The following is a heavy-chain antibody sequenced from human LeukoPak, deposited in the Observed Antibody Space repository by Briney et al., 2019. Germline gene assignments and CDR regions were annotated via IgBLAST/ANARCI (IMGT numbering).Heavy chain of an antibody. V-gene: IGHV3-23*01. CDR3: ALAGTFLGAFDI. D-gene: IGHD6-19*01. J-gene: IGHJ3*02. Sequence: GSLRLSCAASGFTFSSYAMSWVRQAPGKGLEWVSAISGSGGSTYYADSVKGRFTISRDNSKNTLYLQMNSLRAEDTAVYYCALAGTFLGAFDIWGQGTMVTVSS. CDR1: GFTFSSYA. CDR2: ISGSGGST.